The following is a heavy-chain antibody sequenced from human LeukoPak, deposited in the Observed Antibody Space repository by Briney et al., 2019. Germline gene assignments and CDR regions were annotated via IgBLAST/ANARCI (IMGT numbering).Heavy chain of an antibody. D-gene: IGHD6-19*01. V-gene: IGHV4-59*02. CDR1: RGSVRSYY. Sequence: KPSETLSPTCTVSRGSVRSYYWSWIRQPPGKGLEWIGYVYYSGSTNYNPSLKSRVTISVDTSKNQFSLKLSSVTAADTAMYYCARSITVTGADNWFDPWGQGTLVTVSS. CDR2: VYYSGST. CDR3: ARSITVTGADNWFDP. J-gene: IGHJ5*02.